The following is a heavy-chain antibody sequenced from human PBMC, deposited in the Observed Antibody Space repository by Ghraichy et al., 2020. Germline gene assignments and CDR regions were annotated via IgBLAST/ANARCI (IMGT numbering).Heavy chain of an antibody. Sequence: GSLRLSCAASGFTFSSYGMHWVRQAPGKGLEWVAVIWYDGSNKYYADSVKGRFTISRDNSKNTLYLQMNSLRAEDTAVYYCARGLRFLEWLLSVYYYYGMDVWGQGTTVTVSS. CDR1: GFTFSSYG. CDR3: ARGLRFLEWLLSVYYYYGMDV. V-gene: IGHV3-33*01. CDR2: IWYDGSNK. D-gene: IGHD3-3*01. J-gene: IGHJ6*02.